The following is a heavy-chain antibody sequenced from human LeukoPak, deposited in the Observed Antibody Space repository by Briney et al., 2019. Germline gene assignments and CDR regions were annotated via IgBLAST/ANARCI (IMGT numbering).Heavy chain of an antibody. Sequence: SVKVSCKASGGTFSSYAISWVRQAPGQGLEWMGRIIPILGIAKYAQKFQGRVAITADKSTSTAYMELSSLRSEDTAVYYCARDRYYDSSDLDYWGQGTLVTVSS. CDR1: GGTFSSYA. D-gene: IGHD3-22*01. CDR2: IIPILGIA. V-gene: IGHV1-69*04. J-gene: IGHJ4*02. CDR3: ARDRYYDSSDLDY.